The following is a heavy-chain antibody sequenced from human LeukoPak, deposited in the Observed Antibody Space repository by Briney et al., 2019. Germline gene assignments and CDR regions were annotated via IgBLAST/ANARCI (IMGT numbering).Heavy chain of an antibody. V-gene: IGHV3-7*01. CDR1: GFTFSSYW. J-gene: IGHJ5*02. Sequence: GGSLRLSCAASGFTFSSYWMSWVRQAPGKGLEWVATIKQDGSRKYYVDSVKGRFTISRDNAKNSLYLQMNSLRAEDTAVYYCARDDCSSISCYHNWFDPWGQGTLVTVSS. D-gene: IGHD2-2*01. CDR2: IKQDGSRK. CDR3: ARDDCSSISCYHNWFDP.